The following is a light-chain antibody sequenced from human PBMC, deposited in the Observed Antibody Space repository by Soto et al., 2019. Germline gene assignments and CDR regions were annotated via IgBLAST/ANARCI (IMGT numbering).Light chain of an antibody. V-gene: IGKV3-15*01. J-gene: IGKJ5*01. Sequence: ETVMTQSPATLSVSPGERATLSCRASQSVSSNVAWYQQKPGQAPRLLIYGASTRATGIPERFSGSGSGTEFTLTISSLQSEDFAVYYCQQYNNWPPVTFGQGTRREIK. CDR1: QSVSSN. CDR2: GAS. CDR3: QQYNNWPPVT.